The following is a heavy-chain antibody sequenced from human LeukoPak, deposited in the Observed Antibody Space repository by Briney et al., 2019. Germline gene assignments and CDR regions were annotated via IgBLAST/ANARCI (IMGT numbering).Heavy chain of an antibody. Sequence: ASVKVSCKASGYTFTGYYMHWVRQAPGQGLEWMGWINPNSGGTNYAQKFQGRGTMTRDTSISTAYMELSRLRSDDTAVYYCAREVTTVTTDAFDIWGQGTMVTVSS. J-gene: IGHJ3*02. V-gene: IGHV1-2*02. CDR1: GYTFTGYY. CDR3: AREVTTVTTDAFDI. D-gene: IGHD4-17*01. CDR2: INPNSGGT.